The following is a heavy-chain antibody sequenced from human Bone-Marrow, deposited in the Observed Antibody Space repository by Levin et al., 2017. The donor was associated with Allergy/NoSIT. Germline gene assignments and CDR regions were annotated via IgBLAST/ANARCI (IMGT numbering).Heavy chain of an antibody. Sequence: PGGSLRLSCAASGFTFSSYAMHWVRQAPGKGLEWVAVISYDGSNKYYADSVKGRFTISRDNSKNTLYLQMNSLRAEDTAVYYCARDLSGWDVWGQGTTVTVSS. CDR1: GFTFSSYA. V-gene: IGHV3-30-3*01. CDR3: ARDLSGWDV. CDR2: ISYDGSNK. J-gene: IGHJ6*02.